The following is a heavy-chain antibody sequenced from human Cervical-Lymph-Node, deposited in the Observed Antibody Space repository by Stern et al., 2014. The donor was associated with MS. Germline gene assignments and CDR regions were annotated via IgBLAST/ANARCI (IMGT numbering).Heavy chain of an antibody. V-gene: IGHV1-18*01. CDR2: GGVYNGKA. CDR3: ARGLLGSDNGLDI. J-gene: IGHJ3*02. Sequence: VQLVQSGAEVKKPGASVKVSCKASGYTFTSYGIRWVRQAPGQGIEWMGCGGVYNGKANYAREQQGRGTMTTVTSTRTADMEVRSLRCDDTAIDFCARGLLGSDNGLDIWGQGTMVTVSS. D-gene: IGHD2-21*02. CDR1: GYTFTSYG.